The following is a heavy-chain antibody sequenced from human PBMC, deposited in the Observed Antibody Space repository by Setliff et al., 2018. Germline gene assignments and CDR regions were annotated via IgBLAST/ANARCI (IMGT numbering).Heavy chain of an antibody. CDR1: GVTFNNDA. Sequence: ASVKVSCKASGVTFNNDAITWVRQAPGQGLEWMGIINPSGGSTSYAQKFQGRVTMTRDTSTSTVYMELSSLRSEDTAVYYCARDLTRPLVVVPYGMDVWGQGTTVTVSS. CDR2: INPSGGST. D-gene: IGHD2-15*01. J-gene: IGHJ6*02. CDR3: ARDLTRPLVVVPYGMDV. V-gene: IGHV1-46*02.